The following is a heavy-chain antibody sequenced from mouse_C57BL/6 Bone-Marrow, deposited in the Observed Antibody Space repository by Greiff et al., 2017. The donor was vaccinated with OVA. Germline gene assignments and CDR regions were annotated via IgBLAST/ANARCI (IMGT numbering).Heavy chain of an antibody. D-gene: IGHD2-1*01. Sequence: VKLVESGAELARPGASVKLSCKASGYTFTSYGISWVKQRTGQGLEWIGEIYPRSGNTYYNEKFKGKATLTADKSSSTAYMELRSLTSEDSAVYFCARRRIYYGNRYYFDYWGQGTTLTVSS. V-gene: IGHV1-81*01. CDR1: GYTFTSYG. J-gene: IGHJ2*01. CDR2: IYPRSGNT. CDR3: ARRRIYYGNRYYFDY.